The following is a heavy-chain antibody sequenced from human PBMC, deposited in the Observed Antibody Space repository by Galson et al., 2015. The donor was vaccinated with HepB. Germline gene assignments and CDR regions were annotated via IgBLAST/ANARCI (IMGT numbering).Heavy chain of an antibody. CDR2: INPNSGGT. CDR3: AREVVVAGSHDGGEVAAEYFQH. V-gene: IGHV1-2*04. CDR1: GYTFTGYY. J-gene: IGHJ1*01. D-gene: IGHD6-19*01. Sequence: SVKVSCKASGYTFTGYYMHWVRQAPGQGLEWMGWINPNSGGTNYAQKFQGWVTMTRDTSISTAYMELSRLRSDDTAVYYCAREVVVAGSHDGGEVAAEYFQHWGQGTLVTVSS.